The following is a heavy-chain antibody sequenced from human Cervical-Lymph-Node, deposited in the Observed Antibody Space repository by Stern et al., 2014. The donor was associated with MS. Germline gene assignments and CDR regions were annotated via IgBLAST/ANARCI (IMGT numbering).Heavy chain of an antibody. CDR2: INPSGGST. J-gene: IGHJ6*02. Sequence: QVQLVQSGAEVKKPGASVKVSCKASGYTFINYYMHWVRQAPGQGLEWLGIINPSGGSTSYAQKFQGRVTMSRDTSTSTVYMELSSLRSEDTAVYYCAREVAGHRLGMMDVWGQGTTVTVSS. V-gene: IGHV1-46*01. D-gene: IGHD6-19*01. CDR3: AREVAGHRLGMMDV. CDR1: GYTFINYY.